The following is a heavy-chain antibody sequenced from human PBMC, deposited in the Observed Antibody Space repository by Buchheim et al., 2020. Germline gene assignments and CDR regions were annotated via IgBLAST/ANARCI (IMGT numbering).Heavy chain of an antibody. CDR1: GGSFSGYY. J-gene: IGHJ6*02. CDR3: ARVPGDRRAPYYYYGMDV. CDR2: SNHTGST. V-gene: IGHV4-34*01. D-gene: IGHD3-10*01. Sequence: QVQLQQWGAGLLKPSETLFLTCAVYGGSFSGYYLSWIRQPPGKGLDWIGASNHTGSTNYNPSLKSRVTISVDTSKNQFSLKLSSVTAADTAVYYCARVPGDRRAPYYYYGMDVWGQGTT.